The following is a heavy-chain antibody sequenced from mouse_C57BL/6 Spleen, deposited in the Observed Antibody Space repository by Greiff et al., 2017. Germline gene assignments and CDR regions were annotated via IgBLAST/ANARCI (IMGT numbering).Heavy chain of an antibody. V-gene: IGHV5-4*01. CDR3: AREDFDV. Sequence: EVQGVESGGGLVKPGGSLKLSCAASGFTFSSYAMSWVRQTPEKRLEWVATISDGGSYTYYPDNVKGRFTISRDNAKNNLYLQMSHLKSEDTAVYYCAREDFDVWGTGTTVTVSS. CDR1: GFTFSSYA. J-gene: IGHJ1*03. CDR2: ISDGGSYT.